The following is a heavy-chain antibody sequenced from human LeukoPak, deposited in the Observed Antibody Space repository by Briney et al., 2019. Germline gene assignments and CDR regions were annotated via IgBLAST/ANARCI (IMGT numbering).Heavy chain of an antibody. CDR3: ARHLGEGTYPMDR. V-gene: IGHV4-59*08. J-gene: IGHJ5*02. Sequence: SETLSLTCTVSGASITDYYWSWIRQTPEMGLEYIGYIHISGRTYNNPSLKGRVTVSLDTSQNQFSLKLTSVTAADTAVYFCARHLGEGTYPMDRWGQGILVTVSS. CDR2: IHISGRT. CDR1: GASITDYY. D-gene: IGHD1-26*01.